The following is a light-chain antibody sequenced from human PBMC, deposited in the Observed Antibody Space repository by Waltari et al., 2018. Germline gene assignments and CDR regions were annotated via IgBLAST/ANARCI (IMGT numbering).Light chain of an antibody. V-gene: IGLV2-14*01. CDR3: NSYTSSSTLWV. Sequence: QSALTQPASVSGSPGQSITISCTGTSRHVGGYHFVSWYQQHPGKAPKLMISDVTKRPSGVSDRFSGSKSGNTASLTISGLQAEDEADYYCNSYTSSSTLWVFGGGTKLTVL. J-gene: IGLJ3*02. CDR1: SRHVGGYHF. CDR2: DVT.